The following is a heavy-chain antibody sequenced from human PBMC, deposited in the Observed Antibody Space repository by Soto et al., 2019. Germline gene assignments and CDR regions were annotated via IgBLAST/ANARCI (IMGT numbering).Heavy chain of an antibody. Sequence: GGSLRLSCTTSGFTFSDYAICWFRQAPGKGLEWVGVIRSKAYGVTTDYAASVKGRFAISRDDFKSTAYLQMNSVTTEDTAVYYCARYTYTSRYSFFGMDVWGHGTTVTGSS. D-gene: IGHD2-2*02. CDR2: IRSKAYGVTT. J-gene: IGHJ6*02. CDR1: GFTFSDYA. V-gene: IGHV3-49*03. CDR3: ARYTYTSRYSFFGMDV.